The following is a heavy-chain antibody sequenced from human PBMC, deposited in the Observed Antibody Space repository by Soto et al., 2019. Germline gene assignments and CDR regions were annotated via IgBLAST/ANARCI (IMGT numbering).Heavy chain of an antibody. CDR3: ARDARARFGETTFYGMDV. V-gene: IGHV1-18*01. Sequence: QVQLVQSGAEVKKPGASVKVSCKASGYTFTSYGISWVRQAPGQGLEWMGWISAYNGNTNYAQKLQGRVTMTTDTSTSTADMELRSLRSDDTAVYYCARDARARFGETTFYGMDVWGQGTTVTVSS. D-gene: IGHD3-10*01. J-gene: IGHJ6*02. CDR1: GYTFTSYG. CDR2: ISAYNGNT.